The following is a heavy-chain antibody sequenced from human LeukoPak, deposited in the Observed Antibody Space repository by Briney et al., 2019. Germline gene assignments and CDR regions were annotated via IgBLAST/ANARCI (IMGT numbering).Heavy chain of an antibody. Sequence: GESLKISCRGSGYSFSDYWIGWVRQMLGEGLEWMGLISASGSDFRNSPSFEGQVTISVDKSINTAYLQWSRLRASDTAIYYCARRPSVTGAPFDYWGQGTLVTVSS. J-gene: IGHJ4*02. D-gene: IGHD2-8*02. V-gene: IGHV5-51*01. CDR2: ISASGSDF. CDR3: ARRPSVTGAPFDY. CDR1: GYSFSDYW.